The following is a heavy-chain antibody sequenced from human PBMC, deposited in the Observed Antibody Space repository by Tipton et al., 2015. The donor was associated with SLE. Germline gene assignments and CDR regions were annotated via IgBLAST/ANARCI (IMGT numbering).Heavy chain of an antibody. D-gene: IGHD3-3*01. Sequence: VQLVQSGAEVKKPGESLQISCKASGYTFTHYWIGWVRQVPGKGLEWMGVILPGSSDIRHSPSFEGQVTISADKSINTAYLQWTSLEASDTAVYYCARRRWSDDAFDIWGQGTNITVSS. CDR1: GYTFTHYW. J-gene: IGHJ3*02. CDR3: ARRRWSDDAFDI. CDR2: ILPGSSDI. V-gene: IGHV5-51*03.